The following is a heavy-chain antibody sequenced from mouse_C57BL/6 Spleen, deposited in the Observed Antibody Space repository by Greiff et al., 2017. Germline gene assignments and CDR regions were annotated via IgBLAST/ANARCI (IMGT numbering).Heavy chain of an antibody. CDR3: ASLYYDYDWYFDV. Sequence: VKLMESGPGLVAPSQSLSITCTVSGFSLTSYAISWVRQPPGKGLEWLGVIWTGGGTNYNSALKSRLSISKDNSKSQVFLKMNSLQTDDTARYYCASLYYDYDWYFDVWGTGTTVTVSS. D-gene: IGHD2-4*01. V-gene: IGHV2-9-1*01. J-gene: IGHJ1*03. CDR2: IWTGGGT. CDR1: GFSLTSYA.